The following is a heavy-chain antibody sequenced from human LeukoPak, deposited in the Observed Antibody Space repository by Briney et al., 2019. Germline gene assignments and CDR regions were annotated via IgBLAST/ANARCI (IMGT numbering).Heavy chain of an antibody. D-gene: IGHD3-22*01. V-gene: IGHV1-2*02. Sequence: GASVKVSCKASGYTFTGYYMHWVRQAPGQGLEWMGWINPNSGGTNYAQKFQGRVTLTRDTSISTAYMELTRLRSDDTAVYSCARAADFYYDSSAYFAYWGQGTLVAVSS. CDR2: INPNSGGT. CDR1: GYTFTGYY. CDR3: ARAADFYYDSSAYFAY. J-gene: IGHJ4*02.